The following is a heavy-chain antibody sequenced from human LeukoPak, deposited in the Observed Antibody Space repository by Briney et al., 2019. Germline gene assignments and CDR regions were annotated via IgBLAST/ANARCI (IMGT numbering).Heavy chain of an antibody. V-gene: IGHV4-30-2*01. D-gene: IGHD3-10*01. CDR1: GGSISSGGYS. J-gene: IGHJ4*02. CDR2: IYHSGST. CDR3: ASRTLYGSGRSYFDY. Sequence: SQTLSLTCAVSGGSISSGGYSWSWIRQPPGKGLEGIGYIYHSGSTYYNPSLKSRVTISVDRSKNQFSLKLSSVTAADTAVYYCASRTLYGSGRSYFDYWGQGNLVTVSS.